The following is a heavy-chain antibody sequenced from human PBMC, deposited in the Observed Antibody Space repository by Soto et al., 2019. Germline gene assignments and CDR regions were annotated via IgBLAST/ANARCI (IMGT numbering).Heavy chain of an antibody. CDR2: IYYSGST. CDR1: GGSISSYY. CDR3: ARRRSCSSTSCYGHKNNWFDP. Sequence: SETLSLTCTVSGGSISSYYWSWIRQPPGKGLEWIGYIYYSGSTNYNPSLKSRVTISVDTSKNQFSLKLSSVTAADTAVYYCARRRSCSSTSCYGHKNNWFDPWGQGTLVTVSS. J-gene: IGHJ5*02. D-gene: IGHD2-2*01. V-gene: IGHV4-59*08.